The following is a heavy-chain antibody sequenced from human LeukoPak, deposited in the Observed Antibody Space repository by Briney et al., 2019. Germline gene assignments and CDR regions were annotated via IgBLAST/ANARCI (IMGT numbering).Heavy chain of an antibody. CDR1: GGTFSSYA. CDR3: ATVVPYGSGTYYDAFDI. V-gene: IGHV1-69*05. Sequence: ASVKVSCKASGGTFSSYAINWVRQAPGQGLEWMGGIIPRLGTASYALNFQGRVTITTDESTGTAYMDLGTLRSEDTAVYYCATVVPYGSGTYYDAFDIWGQGTMVTVSS. J-gene: IGHJ3*02. CDR2: IIPRLGTA. D-gene: IGHD3-10*01.